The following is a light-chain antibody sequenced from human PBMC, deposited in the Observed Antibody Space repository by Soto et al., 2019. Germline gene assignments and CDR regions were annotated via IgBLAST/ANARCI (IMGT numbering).Light chain of an antibody. CDR1: HSVSDY. J-gene: IGKJ5*01. CDR2: GDS. V-gene: IGKV3-11*01. Sequence: EVVLTQSPATLSLSPGERATLSCRASHSVSDYVAWYQQKPGQSPRLLIYGDSNRAAGVPGRFSGSGSGTDFTLTISSLEPEDFAVYYCHQRSDWPLISFGQGTRLEIK. CDR3: HQRSDWPLIS.